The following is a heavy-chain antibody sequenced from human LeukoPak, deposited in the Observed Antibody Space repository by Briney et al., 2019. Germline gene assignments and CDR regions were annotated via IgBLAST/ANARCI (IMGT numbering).Heavy chain of an antibody. Sequence: ASVTVSCKASGYTFTGYYMHWVRQAPGQGLEWMGWINPNSGGTNYAQKFQGRVTMTRDTSISTAYMELSRLRSDDTAVYYCAREACSSTSCSPYSDYWGQGTLVTVSS. V-gene: IGHV1-2*02. CDR3: AREACSSTSCSPYSDY. CDR1: GYTFTGYY. CDR2: INPNSGGT. J-gene: IGHJ4*02. D-gene: IGHD2-2*01.